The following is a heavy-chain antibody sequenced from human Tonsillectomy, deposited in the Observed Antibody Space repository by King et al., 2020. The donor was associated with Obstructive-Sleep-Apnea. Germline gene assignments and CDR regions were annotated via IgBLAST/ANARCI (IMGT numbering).Heavy chain of an antibody. V-gene: IGHV3-11*01. CDR1: GFTFSDYF. J-gene: IGHJ6*02. CDR3: ARVFALRAYGMDV. Sequence: VQLVESGGGLVKPGGSLRLSCAASGFTFSDYFMSWIRQAPGRGLEWVSYISSRGRTIYYADAVKGRFTISRDNAKNSLYLQMNSLRAEDTAVYYCARVFALRAYGMDVWGQGTTVSVSS. CDR2: ISSRGRTI.